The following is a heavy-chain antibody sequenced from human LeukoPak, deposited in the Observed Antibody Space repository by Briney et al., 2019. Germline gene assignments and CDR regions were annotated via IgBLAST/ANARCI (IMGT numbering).Heavy chain of an antibody. D-gene: IGHD6-13*01. V-gene: IGHV4-59*11. CDR2: IYYIGST. CDR3: ARELAAAGTVNWFDP. CDR1: GGSISSHY. J-gene: IGHJ5*02. Sequence: SETLSLTCTVSGGSISSHYWSWIRQPPGKGLEWIGYIYYIGSTNYNPSLKSRVTISVDTSKNQFSLKLSSVTAADTAVYYCARELAAAGTVNWFDPWGQGTLVTVSS.